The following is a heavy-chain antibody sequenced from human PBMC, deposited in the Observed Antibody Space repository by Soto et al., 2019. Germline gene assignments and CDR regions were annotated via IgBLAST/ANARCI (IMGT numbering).Heavy chain of an antibody. V-gene: IGHV1-3*01. J-gene: IGHJ4*02. CDR2: INAGNGNT. CDR3: ARVDRMTTIYYFDY. CDR1: GYTFTSYA. D-gene: IGHD4-17*01. Sequence: GASVKVSCKASGYTFTSYAMHWLRQAPGQGLEWMGWINAGNGNTKYSQKFQGRVTITRDTSASTAYMELSSLRSEDTAVYYCARVDRMTTIYYFDYWGQGTLVTVSS.